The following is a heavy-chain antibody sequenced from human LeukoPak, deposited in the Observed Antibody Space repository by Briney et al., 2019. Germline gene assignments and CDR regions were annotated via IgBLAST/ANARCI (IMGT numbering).Heavy chain of an antibody. J-gene: IGHJ4*02. CDR2: IYYSGST. V-gene: IGHV4-59*01. CDR1: VVSISSYY. D-gene: IGHD5-12*01. CDR3: ARDSGYSTPYLFDY. Sequence: SETLSLTCTVSVVSISSYYGSGSRQPPGGGVEGIVDIYYSGSTNYNPSLTSRVTLSVDTSKNQFSLKLSSVPAADTAVYYCARDSGYSTPYLFDYWGQGTLVTVSS.